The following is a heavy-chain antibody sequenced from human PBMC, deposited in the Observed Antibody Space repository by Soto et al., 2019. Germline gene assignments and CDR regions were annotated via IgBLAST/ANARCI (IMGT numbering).Heavy chain of an antibody. CDR2: ISAYNGNT. J-gene: IGHJ6*02. V-gene: IGHV1-18*01. CDR3: ARDFIPYYYDGSGYPPPYYYGMDV. D-gene: IGHD3-22*01. CDR1: GYTFTSYG. Sequence: ASVKVSCKASGYTFTSYGISWVRQAPGQGLEWMGWISAYNGNTNYAQKLQGRVTMTTDTSTSTAYMELRSLRSDDTAVYYCARDFIPYYYDGSGYPPPYYYGMDVWGQGTTVTVSS.